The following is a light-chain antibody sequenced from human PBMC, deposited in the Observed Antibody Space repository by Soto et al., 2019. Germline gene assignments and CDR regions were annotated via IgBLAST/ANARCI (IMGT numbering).Light chain of an antibody. CDR3: QQYGSSPWT. CDR2: GAS. V-gene: IGKV3-20*01. CDR1: QTIRSNY. Sequence: ETVLTQSPGTLSLSPGERATLSCSASQTIRSNYLAWYRQTPGQAPRLLIYGASNRATGIADRFSGSGSGIDFTLIISRLEPEDFALYYCQQYGSSPWTFGQGTKVEIK. J-gene: IGKJ1*01.